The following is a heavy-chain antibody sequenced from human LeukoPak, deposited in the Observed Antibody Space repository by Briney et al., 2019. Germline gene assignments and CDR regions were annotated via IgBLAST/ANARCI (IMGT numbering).Heavy chain of an antibody. V-gene: IGHV1-69*05. Sequence: ASVKVSCKASGGTFSSYAISWVRQAPGQGLEWMGGIIPIFGTANYAQKFQGRVTITTDESTSTAYMELSSLRSEDTAVYYCARDGQQLASVYYYYGMDVWGQGTTVTVSS. CDR2: IIPIFGTA. D-gene: IGHD6-13*01. J-gene: IGHJ6*02. CDR1: GGTFSSYA. CDR3: ARDGQQLASVYYYYGMDV.